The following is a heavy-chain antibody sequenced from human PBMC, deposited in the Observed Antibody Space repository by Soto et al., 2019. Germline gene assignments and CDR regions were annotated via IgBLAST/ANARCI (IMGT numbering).Heavy chain of an antibody. CDR3: ARGEDRGPMPSGY. J-gene: IGHJ4*02. V-gene: IGHV4-59*01. D-gene: IGHD2-2*01. CDR2: IYYSGST. CDR1: GGSISSYY. Sequence: QVQLQESGPGLVKPSETLSLTCTVSGGSISSYYWSWIRQPPGKGLEWIGSIYYSGSTNFNPSLKSRVTITXDXXKNQFYLKLSSVTAADTAVYYCARGEDRGPMPSGYWGQGTLVTVSA.